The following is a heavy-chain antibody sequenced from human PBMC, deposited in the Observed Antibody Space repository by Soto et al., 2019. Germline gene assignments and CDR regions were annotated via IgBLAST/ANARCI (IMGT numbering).Heavy chain of an antibody. Sequence: EVQLVESGGGLVKPGGSLRLSCAASGFTFSSYSMNWVRQAPGKGLEWVSSISSSSSYIYYADSVKGRFTISRDNAKNSLYLQMNSLRAEDTAVYYCARDHRGGPDLRSYWGQGTPVTVSS. CDR3: ARDHRGGPDLRSY. CDR1: GFTFSSYS. CDR2: ISSSSSYI. D-gene: IGHD3-16*01. V-gene: IGHV3-21*01. J-gene: IGHJ4*02.